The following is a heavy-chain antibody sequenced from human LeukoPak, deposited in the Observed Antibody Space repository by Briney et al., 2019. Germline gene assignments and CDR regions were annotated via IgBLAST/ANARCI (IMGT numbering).Heavy chain of an antibody. CDR1: GFTFSSYW. V-gene: IGHV3-7*01. D-gene: IGHD3-16*02. J-gene: IGHJ4*02. CDR3: AREGDRYYDYVWGSYRSYYFDY. Sequence: GGSLRLSCAASGFTFSSYWMSWVRQAPGKGLEWVANIKQDGSEKYYVDSVKGRFTISRDNAKNSLYLQMNSLRAEDTAVYYCAREGDRYYDYVWGSYRSYYFDYWGQGTLVTVSS. CDR2: IKQDGSEK.